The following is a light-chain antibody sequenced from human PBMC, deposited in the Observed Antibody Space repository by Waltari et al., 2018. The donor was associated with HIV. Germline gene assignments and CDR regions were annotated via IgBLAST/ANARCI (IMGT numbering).Light chain of an antibody. CDR1: QTFNGN. J-gene: IGKJ1*01. Sequence: VLTQSPATLSVSPGESATVSCRAGQTFNGNLAWYQQKSAQAPRLLIYGASITASGIPAWFSGSGSVTRFTLAITGLQSEDSAISYCHQYNNSPQTFGQGTKV. V-gene: IGKV3-15*01. CDR2: GAS. CDR3: HQYNNSPQT.